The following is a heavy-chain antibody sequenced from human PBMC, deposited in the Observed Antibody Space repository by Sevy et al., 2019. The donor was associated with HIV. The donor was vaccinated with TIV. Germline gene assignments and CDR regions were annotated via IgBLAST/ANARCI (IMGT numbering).Heavy chain of an antibody. CDR3: TTEGLYCSHDSCYSEGFDF. J-gene: IGHJ4*02. V-gene: IGHV3-15*01. CDR2: IKTKSDCGTT. CDR1: GIALRNAW. D-gene: IGHD2-15*01. Sequence: GGSLRLSCVASGIALRNAWMNWVRQAPGKGLEWVGRIKTKSDCGTTDNAGPVKGRFTISRDDAKNTLYLQMNSLKTEDTAVYYCTTEGLYCSHDSCYSEGFDFWGQGTLVTVSS.